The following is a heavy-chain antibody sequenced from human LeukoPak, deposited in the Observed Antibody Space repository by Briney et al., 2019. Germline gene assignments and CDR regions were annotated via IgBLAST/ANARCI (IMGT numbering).Heavy chain of an antibody. D-gene: IGHD3-16*01. J-gene: IGHJ5*02. Sequence: PGGSLRLSCAASGFTFSSYWMSWVRQAPGKGLEWVVNIKQDGSEKYYVDSVKGRFTISRDNAKNSLYLQMNSLRAEDTAVYYCARDRLYDYVWGSSYWFDLWGQGTLVTVSS. CDR2: IKQDGSEK. CDR1: GFTFSSYW. CDR3: ARDRLYDYVWGSSYWFDL. V-gene: IGHV3-7*01.